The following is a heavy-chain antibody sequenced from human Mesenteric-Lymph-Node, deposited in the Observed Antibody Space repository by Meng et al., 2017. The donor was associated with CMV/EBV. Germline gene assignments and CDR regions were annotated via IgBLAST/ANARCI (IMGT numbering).Heavy chain of an antibody. V-gene: IGHV5-51*01. D-gene: IGHD1-26*01. CDR1: GYNCSNYW. J-gene: IGHJ5*02. Sequence: SGYNCSNYWIAWVRQMPGRGLEWMGTIYPGDSDTRYSPSFQGQVTISADKSINTAYLQWSSLKASDSGIYYCATKAYSGFDGSWFDPWGQGTLVTVSS. CDR2: IYPGDSDT. CDR3: ATKAYSGFDGSWFDP.